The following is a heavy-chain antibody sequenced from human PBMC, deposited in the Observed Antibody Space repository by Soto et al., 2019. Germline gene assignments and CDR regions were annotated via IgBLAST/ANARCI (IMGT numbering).Heavy chain of an antibody. Sequence: ASVKVSCKASGYTFTSYGISWVRQAHGQGLEWMGWISAYNGNTNYAQKLQGRVTMTTDTSTSTAHMELRSLRSDDTAVYYCARDLLWFGELSNMDVWGQGTTVTVSS. D-gene: IGHD3-10*01. V-gene: IGHV1-18*01. J-gene: IGHJ6*02. CDR1: GYTFTSYG. CDR2: ISAYNGNT. CDR3: ARDLLWFGELSNMDV.